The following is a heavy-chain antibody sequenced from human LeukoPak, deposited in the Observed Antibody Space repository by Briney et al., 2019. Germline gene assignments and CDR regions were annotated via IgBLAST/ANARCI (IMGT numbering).Heavy chain of an antibody. CDR2: INPSDGGT. J-gene: IGHJ6*02. CDR1: GYILTNYY. Sequence: EASVMVSCKASGYILTNYYMHWVRQAPGQGLEWMGIINPSDGGTSYAQNFQDRVTMTRDTSTSTVYMELSSLRSDDTAVYYCARGWNCGGDCYFYYYVMDVWGQGTTVTVSS. V-gene: IGHV1-46*01. CDR3: ARGWNCGGDCYFYYYVMDV. D-gene: IGHD2-21*02.